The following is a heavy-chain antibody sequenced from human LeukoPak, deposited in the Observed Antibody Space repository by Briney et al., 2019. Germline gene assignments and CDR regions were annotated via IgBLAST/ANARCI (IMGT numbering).Heavy chain of an antibody. CDR3: ARGPSVGAHFDY. CDR1: GVTISSNNW. D-gene: IGHD1-26*01. Sequence: PSGTLSLTCAVYGVTISSNNWWSWVRQPPGKGLEWIGEIYHSGTTNYNPSLKSRVTISVDKSKNQFSLKLTSVTAADTAVYYCARGPSVGAHFDYWGQGTLVTASS. CDR2: IYHSGTT. V-gene: IGHV4-4*02. J-gene: IGHJ4*02.